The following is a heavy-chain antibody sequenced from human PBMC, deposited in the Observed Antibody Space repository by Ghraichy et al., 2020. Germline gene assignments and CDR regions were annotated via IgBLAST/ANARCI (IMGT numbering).Heavy chain of an antibody. V-gene: IGHV4-34*01. CDR2: INHSGST. J-gene: IGHJ4*02. D-gene: IGHD2-2*01. Sequence: SETLSLTCAVYGGSFSGYYWSWIRQPPGKGLEWIGEINHSGSTNYNPSLKSRVTISVDTSKNQFSLKLSSVTAADTAVYYCARWGLTVVVPAAMTGDYWGQGTLVTVSS. CDR3: ARWGLTVVVPAAMTGDY. CDR1: GGSFSGYY.